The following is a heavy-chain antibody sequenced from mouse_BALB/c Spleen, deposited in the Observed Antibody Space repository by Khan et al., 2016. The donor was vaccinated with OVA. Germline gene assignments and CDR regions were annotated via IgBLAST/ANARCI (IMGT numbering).Heavy chain of an antibody. J-gene: IGHJ2*01. CDR3: ARDSNFDY. Sequence: VQPGGSRKLSCAASGFTFSRFGMHWVRQAPEKGLEWVAYISSGSSSIYYADTVKGRFTISRDNPKNTLFLQMTSLRSGDTAMYYCARDSNFDYWGQGTTLTVSS. CDR2: ISSGSSSI. V-gene: IGHV5-17*02. CDR1: GFTFSRFG.